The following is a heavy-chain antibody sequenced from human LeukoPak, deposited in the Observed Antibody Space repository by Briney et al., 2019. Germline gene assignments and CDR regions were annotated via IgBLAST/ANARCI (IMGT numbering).Heavy chain of an antibody. Sequence: GGSLRLSCAASGFTFSSYAMSWVRQAPGKGLEWVSTISGNGGDTYYADSVKGRFTISRDNSKNTLYLQMNSLRAEDTPVYYCTDKYSYDYWGQGTLVTVSS. D-gene: IGHD5-18*01. CDR2: ISGNGGDT. V-gene: IGHV3-23*01. CDR3: TDKYSYDY. J-gene: IGHJ4*02. CDR1: GFTFSSYA.